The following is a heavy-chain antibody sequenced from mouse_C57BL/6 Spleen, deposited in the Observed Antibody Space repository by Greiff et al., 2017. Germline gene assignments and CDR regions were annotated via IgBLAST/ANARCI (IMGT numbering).Heavy chain of an antibody. D-gene: IGHD2-4*01. Sequence: ESGPGLVKPSQSLSLTCSVTGYSITSGYYWNWIRQFPGNKLEWMGYISYDGSNNYNPSLKNRISITRDTSKNQFFLKLNSVTTEDTATYYCARDDYGPLYYFDYWGQGTTLTVSS. J-gene: IGHJ2*01. CDR1: GYSITSGYY. CDR3: ARDDYGPLYYFDY. V-gene: IGHV3-6*01. CDR2: ISYDGSN.